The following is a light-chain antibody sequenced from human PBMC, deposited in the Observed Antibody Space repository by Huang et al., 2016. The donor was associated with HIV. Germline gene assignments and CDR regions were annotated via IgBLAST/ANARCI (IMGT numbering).Light chain of an antibody. CDR2: KAS. J-gene: IGKJ1*01. CDR1: QSISSW. CDR3: QQYNSLAWT. V-gene: IGKV1-5*03. Sequence: DIQMTQSPSTLSASVGDRVTITCRASQSISSWLAWYQQKPGKPPNLLIYKASSLESGVPSRCSGSGSGTEFTLTISSLQPDDFATYYCQQYNSLAWTFGQGTKVEIK.